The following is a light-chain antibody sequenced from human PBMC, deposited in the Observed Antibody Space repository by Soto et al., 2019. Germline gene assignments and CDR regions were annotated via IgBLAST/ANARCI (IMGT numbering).Light chain of an antibody. Sequence: EIVLTQSPATRSLSPGERATLSCRASQSVSSFLAWYQQKPGQPPRLLIYDASNRATGIPGRFSGSGSGTDFTLTISSLEPEDFAAYYCQQRGNWPPTFGPGTKVDI. J-gene: IGKJ3*01. CDR1: QSVSSF. V-gene: IGKV3-11*01. CDR2: DAS. CDR3: QQRGNWPPT.